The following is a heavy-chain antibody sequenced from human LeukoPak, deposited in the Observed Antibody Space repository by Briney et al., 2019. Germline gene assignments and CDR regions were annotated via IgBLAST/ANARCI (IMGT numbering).Heavy chain of an antibody. J-gene: IGHJ4*02. Sequence: SVKVSSKASGYTFTSYYMHWVPQAPGQGLEWMGIINPSGGSTSYAQKFQGRVTMTRDTSTSTVYMELSSLRSEDTAVYYCARGYYDSSGYYYGEYYFDYWGQGTLVTVSS. CDR1: GYTFTSYY. D-gene: IGHD3-22*01. V-gene: IGHV1-46*03. CDR3: ARGYYDSSGYYYGEYYFDY. CDR2: INPSGGST.